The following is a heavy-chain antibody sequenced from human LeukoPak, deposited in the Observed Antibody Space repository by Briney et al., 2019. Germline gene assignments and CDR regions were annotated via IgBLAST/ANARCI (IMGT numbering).Heavy chain of an antibody. CDR1: GYTFTGYY. CDR2: INPNSGGT. CDR3: ARDQRRTGSKSWFDP. D-gene: IGHD1-26*01. V-gene: IGHV1-2*02. J-gene: IGHJ5*02. Sequence: ASVKVSCKASGYTFTGYYMHWVRQAPGQGLEWMGWINPNSGGTNYAQKFQGRVTMTRDTFISTAYMELSRLRSDDTAVYYCARDQRRTGSKSWFDPWGQGTLVTVSS.